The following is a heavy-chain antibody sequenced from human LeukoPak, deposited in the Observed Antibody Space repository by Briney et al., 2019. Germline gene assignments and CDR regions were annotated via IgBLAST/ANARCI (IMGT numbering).Heavy chain of an antibody. D-gene: IGHD3-3*01. CDR1: GYTFTSYA. CDR2: IIPIFGTA. CDR3: ARVPRLNYDFWSGYYSNWFDP. J-gene: IGHJ5*02. Sequence: SVKVSCKASGYTFTSYAISWVRQAPGQGLEWMGGIIPIFGTANYAQKFQGRVTITADESTSTAYMELSSLRSEDTAVYYCARVPRLNYDFWSGYYSNWFDPWGQGTLVTVSS. V-gene: IGHV1-69*13.